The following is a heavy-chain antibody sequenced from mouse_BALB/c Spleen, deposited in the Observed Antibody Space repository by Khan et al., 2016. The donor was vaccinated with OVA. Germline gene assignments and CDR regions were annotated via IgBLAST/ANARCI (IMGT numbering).Heavy chain of an antibody. V-gene: IGHV9-1*02. D-gene: IGHD6-2*01. Sequence: QVQLKQSGPELKKPGETVKISCKASGFTFTNYGMNWVKQAPGKDLKWMGWINTYTGEPTYGDDFKGRFVLSLETSASTAYLQISNLINEDMATYFCARISSYWYSDFWGAGTKVTVSS. CDR1: GFTFTNYG. CDR2: INTYTGEP. CDR3: ARISSYWYSDF. J-gene: IGHJ1*01.